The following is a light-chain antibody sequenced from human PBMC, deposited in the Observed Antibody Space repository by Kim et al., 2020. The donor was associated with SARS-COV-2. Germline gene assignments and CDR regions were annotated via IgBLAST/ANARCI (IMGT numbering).Light chain of an antibody. V-gene: IGKV3-20*01. CDR3: QQYGSAPRG. J-gene: IGKJ1*01. Sequence: EIVLTQSPGTLSLSPGERATLSCRASQSVSSSYLAWYQQKPGQAPRLLIYGASSRATGIPDRFSGSGSGTDFTLTISRLEPEDFAVYYCQQYGSAPRGFGRGTKVDIK. CDR2: GAS. CDR1: QSVSSSY.